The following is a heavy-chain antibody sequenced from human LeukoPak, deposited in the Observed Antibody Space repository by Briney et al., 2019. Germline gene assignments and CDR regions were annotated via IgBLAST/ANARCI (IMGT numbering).Heavy chain of an antibody. CDR2: IYNSGSP. V-gene: IGHV4-30-4*07. Sequence: SETLSLTCAVSGGSISSGGYSWNWIRQPTGKGLEWIGYIYNSGSPSYNPSLKSRVTMSVDTSKNQFSLKLNSVTAADTAVYYCARGWGPAYCGGDCHRHFDYWGQGTLVTVSS. J-gene: IGHJ4*02. CDR1: GGSISSGGYS. CDR3: ARGWGPAYCGGDCHRHFDY. D-gene: IGHD2-21*02.